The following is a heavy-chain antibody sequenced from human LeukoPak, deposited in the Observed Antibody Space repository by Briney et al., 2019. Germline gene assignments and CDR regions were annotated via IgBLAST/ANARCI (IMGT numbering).Heavy chain of an antibody. Sequence: SVTVSFKASGGTFSIYAISWVRQAPGQGHEWMGGIIPIFGTANYAQKFQGRVTITADESTSTAYMELSSLRSEDTAVYYCARGLRLERSYYYYGMDVWGKGTTVTVSS. CDR1: GGTFSIYA. V-gene: IGHV1-69*01. D-gene: IGHD1-1*01. CDR2: IIPIFGTA. CDR3: ARGLRLERSYYYYGMDV. J-gene: IGHJ6*04.